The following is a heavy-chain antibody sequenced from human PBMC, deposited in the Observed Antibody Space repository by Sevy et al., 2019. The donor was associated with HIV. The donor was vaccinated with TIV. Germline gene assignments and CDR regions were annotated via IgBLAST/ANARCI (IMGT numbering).Heavy chain of an antibody. CDR2: INTNTGNP. CDR1: GYTFSSYA. CDR3: ARDLYYDSSAYSDY. D-gene: IGHD3-22*01. V-gene: IGHV7-4-1*02. Sequence: ALVKVSCKASGYTFSSYAMNWVRQAPGQGLEWMGWINTNTGNPTYARGFTGRFVFSLDTSVSTAYLQISSLKAEDTAVYYCARDLYYDSSAYSDYWGQGTLVTVSS. J-gene: IGHJ4*02.